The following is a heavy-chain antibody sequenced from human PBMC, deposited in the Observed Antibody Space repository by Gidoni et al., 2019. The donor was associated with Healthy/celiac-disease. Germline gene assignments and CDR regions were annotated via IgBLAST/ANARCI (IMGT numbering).Heavy chain of an antibody. J-gene: IGHJ3*02. V-gene: IGHV3-30*01. D-gene: IGHD5-18*01. Sequence: SSYAMHWVRQAPGKGLEWVAVISYDGSNKYYADSVKGRFTISRDNSKNTLYLQMNSLRAEDTAVYYCARVDTAMVFEFFAFDIWGQGTMVTVSS. CDR2: ISYDGSNK. CDR3: ARVDTAMVFEFFAFDI. CDR1: SSYA.